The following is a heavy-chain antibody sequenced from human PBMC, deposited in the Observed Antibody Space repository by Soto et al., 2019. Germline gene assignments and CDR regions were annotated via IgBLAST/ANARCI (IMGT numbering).Heavy chain of an antibody. J-gene: IGHJ4*02. V-gene: IGHV1-2*02. CDR2: IHPNGGDT. Sequence: SVQASCKASGYPFIDSYLHWVRQAPGQGLEWMGWIHPNGGDTISAQKFQGRVTLTRDTSINTAYMELTRLTSDDTAVYYCAKDRYCSGWSDYRGQGTMVTVSS. D-gene: IGHD6-19*01. CDR3: AKDRYCSGWSDY. CDR1: GYPFIDSY.